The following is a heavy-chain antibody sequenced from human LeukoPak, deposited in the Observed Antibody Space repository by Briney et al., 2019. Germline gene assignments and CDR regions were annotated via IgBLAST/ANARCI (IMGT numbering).Heavy chain of an antibody. CDR2: ISGYNGYT. Sequence: ASVKVSCKASGYTFTNYGVSWVRQAPGQGLEWMGWISGYNGYTNYAQKFQGRVTITADKSTSTAYMELSSLRSEDTAVYYCARDGLRYFDWSHYYGMDVWGQGTTVTVSS. V-gene: IGHV1-18*01. CDR1: GYTFTNYG. CDR3: ARDGLRYFDWSHYYGMDV. D-gene: IGHD3-9*01. J-gene: IGHJ6*02.